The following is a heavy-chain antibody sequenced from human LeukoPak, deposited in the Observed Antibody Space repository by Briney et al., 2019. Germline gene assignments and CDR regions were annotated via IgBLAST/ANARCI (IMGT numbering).Heavy chain of an antibody. D-gene: IGHD3-10*01. J-gene: IGHJ3*02. CDR1: GFTFSTYW. V-gene: IGHV3-7*03. CDR2: IKQDGSEK. CDR3: AKPVWFGDSYRDAFDI. Sequence: PGGSLRLSCAASGFTFSTYWMSWVRQAPGKGLEWVANIKQDGSEKYYVVPVEGRFTISRDNAKNSLYLQMNSLRPEDSALYYCAKPVWFGDSYRDAFDIWGQGTMVTVSS.